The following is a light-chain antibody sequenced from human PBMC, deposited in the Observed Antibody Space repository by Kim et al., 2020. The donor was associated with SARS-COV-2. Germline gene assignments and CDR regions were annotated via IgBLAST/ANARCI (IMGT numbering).Light chain of an antibody. V-gene: IGKV1-5*03. CDR3: QQYNSYPVT. CDR1: QSISTW. J-gene: IGKJ1*01. CDR2: KAS. Sequence: ASVGDRVTITCRASQSISTWLAWYQQKPGKAPKLLIYKASSLESGVPSRFSGSGSGTDFTLTISSLQPDDFATYYCQQYNSYPVTFGQGTKVDIK.